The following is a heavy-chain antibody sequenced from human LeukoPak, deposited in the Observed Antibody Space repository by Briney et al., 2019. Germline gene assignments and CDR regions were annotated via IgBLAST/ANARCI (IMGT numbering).Heavy chain of an antibody. CDR3: ARQSARLHPFHY. V-gene: IGHV4-59*01. D-gene: IGHD4-11*01. J-gene: IGHJ4*02. CDR1: GGSISSYY. CDR2: IYYSGST. Sequence: PSETLSLTCTVSGGSISSYYWSWIRQPPGKGLEWIGYIYYSGSTNYNPSLKSRVTISVDTSKNQFSLKLSSVPAADTAVYYCARQSARLHPFHYWGQGTLVPVSS.